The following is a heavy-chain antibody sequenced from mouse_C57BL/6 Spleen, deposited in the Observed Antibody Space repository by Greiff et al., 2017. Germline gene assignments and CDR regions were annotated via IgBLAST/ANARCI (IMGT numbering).Heavy chain of an antibody. D-gene: IGHD3-2*02. J-gene: IGHJ4*01. V-gene: IGHV1-9*01. CDR1: GYTFTGYW. Sequence: QVQLQQSGAELMKPGASVKLSCKATGYTFTGYWIEWVKQRPGHGLEWIGEILPGSASTNYNEKVKGKATFTADTSSNTAYMQLSSLTTEDSAIYYCARPLTAQASDYYAMDYWGQGTSVTVSS. CDR3: ARPLTAQASDYYAMDY. CDR2: ILPGSAST.